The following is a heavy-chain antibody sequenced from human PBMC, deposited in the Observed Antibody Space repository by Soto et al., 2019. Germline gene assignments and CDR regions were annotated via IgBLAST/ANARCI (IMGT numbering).Heavy chain of an antibody. Sequence: QVQLQESGPGLVKPSQTLSLTCTVSGGSISSGGYYWSWIRQHPGKGLEWIGYIYYSGSTYYNPSPKSRVTISVDTSKNQFSPKLNSVTAADTAVYYCARSSTSANYFDYWGQGTLVTVSS. CDR2: IYYSGST. V-gene: IGHV4-31*03. CDR3: ARSSTSANYFDY. J-gene: IGHJ4*02. CDR1: GGSISSGGYY. D-gene: IGHD2-2*01.